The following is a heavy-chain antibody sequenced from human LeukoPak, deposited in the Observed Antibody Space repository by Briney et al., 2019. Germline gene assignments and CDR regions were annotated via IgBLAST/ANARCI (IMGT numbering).Heavy chain of an antibody. CDR2: ISGSGGST. Sequence: GGSLRLSCAVSGITLSNYGMNWVRQAPGKGLEWVAGISGSGGSTNYADSVKGRFTISRDNSKNTVYLQMNSLRAEDTAVYYCAKTTTGYSSGRYPGWPADYWGQGALVTVSS. V-gene: IGHV3-23*01. J-gene: IGHJ4*02. CDR1: GITLSNYG. D-gene: IGHD6-19*01. CDR3: AKTTTGYSSGRYPGWPADY.